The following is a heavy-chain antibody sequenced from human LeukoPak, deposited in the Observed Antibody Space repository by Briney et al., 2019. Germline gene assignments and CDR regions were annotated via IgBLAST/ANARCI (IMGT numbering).Heavy chain of an antibody. CDR1: GGSISSSSYY. J-gene: IGHJ6*02. CDR3: ARDLVGAARSFPRYYYGMDV. CDR2: IYYSGST. V-gene: IGHV4-39*07. D-gene: IGHD6-6*01. Sequence: SETLSLTCTVSGGSISSSSYYWGWIRQPPGEGLEWIGSIYYSGSTNYNPSLKSRVTISVDTSKNQFSLKLSSVTAADTVVYYCARDLVGAARSFPRYYYGMDVWGQGTTVTVSS.